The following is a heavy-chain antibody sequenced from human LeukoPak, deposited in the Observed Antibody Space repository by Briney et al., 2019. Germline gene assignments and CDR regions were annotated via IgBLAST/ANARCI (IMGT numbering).Heavy chain of an antibody. D-gene: IGHD2-21*01. V-gene: IGHV1-8*01. CDR3: ARDRADSRDNALDI. CDR1: GYTFTSYD. CDR2: MNPNSGNT. J-gene: IGHJ3*02. Sequence: GASVKVSCKASGYTFTSYDINWVRQATGQGLEWMGWMNPNSGNTNYAQKLQGRVTMTTDTSTSTAYMELSGLRSDDTAMYYCARDRADSRDNALDIWGQGTTVTVSS.